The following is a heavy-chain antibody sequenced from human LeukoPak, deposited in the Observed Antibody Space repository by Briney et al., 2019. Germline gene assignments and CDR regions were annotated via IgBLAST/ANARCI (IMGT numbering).Heavy chain of an antibody. CDR3: ASQPTTEIGIDY. CDR2: INYGGTT. V-gene: IGHV4-39*01. Sequence: SETLSLTCTVSAGSISSRVYYWGWIRQPPGKGLEWIGSINYGGTTYYNPSLKSRVTMSVDMFKNQFSLNLSFVTAADTAVYYCASQPTTEIGIDYWGQGTLVTVSS. D-gene: IGHD4-11*01. J-gene: IGHJ4*02. CDR1: AGSISSRVYY.